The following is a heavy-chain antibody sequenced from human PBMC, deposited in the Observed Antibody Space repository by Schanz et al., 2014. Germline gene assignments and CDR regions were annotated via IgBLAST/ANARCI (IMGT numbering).Heavy chain of an antibody. CDR1: GFTFSSYT. V-gene: IGHV3-64D*06. Sequence: VQLVESGGGVVQPGGSLRLSCSVSGFTFSSYTMHWVRQAPGKGLEYVSAISSDVNSTYYADSVKNRFTISRDNSKNTLYLHISSLRLDDTAVYYCVKPIKFRGGYTFEGWGQGTLVTVSS. D-gene: IGHD6-25*01. CDR2: ISSDVNST. CDR3: VKPIKFRGGYTFEG. J-gene: IGHJ4*02.